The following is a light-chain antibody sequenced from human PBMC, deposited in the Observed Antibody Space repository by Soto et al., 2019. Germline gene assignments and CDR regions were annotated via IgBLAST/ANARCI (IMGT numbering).Light chain of an antibody. J-gene: IGKJ4*01. CDR3: QQYNYYPLT. V-gene: IGKV1-16*02. CDR2: AVS. CDR1: QDINDN. Sequence: DIQMTQSPSSLSASVGDRVTITCRASQDINDNLAWFQQKPGKAPKSLIYAVSSLESGVPSKFSGSGSGAEFTLTISSLPPEDFATYYCQQYNYYPLTFGGGTKVEI.